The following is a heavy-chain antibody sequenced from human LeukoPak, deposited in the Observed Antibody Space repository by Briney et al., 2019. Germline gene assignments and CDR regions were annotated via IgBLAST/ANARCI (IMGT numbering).Heavy chain of an antibody. CDR2: FDPEDGET. D-gene: IGHD5-18*01. J-gene: IGHJ4*02. CDR3: ATDLIYVDTAMVVRNY. V-gene: IGHV1-24*01. CDR1: GYTLTELS. Sequence: ASVKVSCKVSGYTLTELSMHWVRQAPGKGLEWMGGFDPEDGETIYAQKFQGRVTMTEDTSTDTAYMELSRLRSEDTAVYYCATDLIYVDTAMVVRNYWGQGTLVTVSS.